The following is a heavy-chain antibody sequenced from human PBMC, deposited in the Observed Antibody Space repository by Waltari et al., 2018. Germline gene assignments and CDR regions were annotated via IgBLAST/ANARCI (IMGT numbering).Heavy chain of an antibody. CDR3: ARPRYSNWLDP. Sequence: QLQMQQSGRGLVAPSVTMSLTCTVSGGGISSTRYYCGWIRQAPGKGRDGIGSIYYSGSTYYNPSLKIRVTISVDTSKNQFTLKLSSVTAADTAVYYCARPRYSNWLDPWGQGTLVTVSS. D-gene: IGHD5-18*01. CDR2: IYYSGST. V-gene: IGHV4-39*01. CDR1: GGGISSTRYY. J-gene: IGHJ5*02.